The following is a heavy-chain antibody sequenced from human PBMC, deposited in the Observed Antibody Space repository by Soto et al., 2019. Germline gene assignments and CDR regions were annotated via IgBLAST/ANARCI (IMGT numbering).Heavy chain of an antibody. CDR1: GYTFNNFG. Sequence: ASVKVSCKTSGYTFNNFGISWVRQAPGQGFEWMGWISDYSGDIKFAQKFQDRLTLTTDTATSTAYMELRSLTSHDTAIYYCVRDLDYDIWIGYRGPPNFDTWGQGTLVTVSS. J-gene: IGHJ4*02. D-gene: IGHD3-3*01. CDR3: VRDLDYDIWIGYRGPPNFDT. V-gene: IGHV1-18*01. CDR2: ISDYSGDI.